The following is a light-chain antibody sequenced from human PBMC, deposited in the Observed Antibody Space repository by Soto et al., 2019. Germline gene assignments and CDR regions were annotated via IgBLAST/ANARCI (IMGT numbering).Light chain of an antibody. CDR2: TAS. V-gene: IGKV1-39*01. CDR1: QSISSY. CDR3: QQSYSNSVT. Sequence: DIQMTQSPFSLSASVGDRVTITCRAGQSISSYLNWYQQKPGKAPRLLIYTASSLQSGVPSRFSGSGSGTDFTLTINSLQPEDFATYYCQQSYSNSVTFGQGTRLEIK. J-gene: IGKJ5*01.